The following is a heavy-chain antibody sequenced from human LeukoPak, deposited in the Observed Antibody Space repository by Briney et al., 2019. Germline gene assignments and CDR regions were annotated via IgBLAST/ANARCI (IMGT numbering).Heavy chain of an antibody. D-gene: IGHD6-13*01. CDR1: GGSISSSSYY. V-gene: IGHV4-39*07. J-gene: IGHJ4*02. CDR3: ARGVLGIVAANDY. Sequence: NPSETLSLTCTVSGGSISSSSYYWGWIRQPPGKGLEWIGSIYYSGSTYYNPSLKSRVTISVDTSKNQFSLKLSSVTAADTAVYYCARGVLGIVAANDYWGQGTLVTVSS. CDR2: IYYSGST.